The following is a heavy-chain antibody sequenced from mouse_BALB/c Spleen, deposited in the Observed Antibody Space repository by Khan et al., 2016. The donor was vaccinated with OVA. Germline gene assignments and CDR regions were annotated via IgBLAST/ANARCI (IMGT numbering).Heavy chain of an antibody. D-gene: IGHD1-1*01. Sequence: QVQLKESGPGLVAPSQSLSITCTVSGFSLTAYGVNWVRQPPGKGLEWLGMIWGDGSTDYNSALKSKLGISKDNSKSQVFLKMNSLQTDDTARYYWAINYFGSSFYFDYWGQGTTLTVSS. CDR3: AINYFGSSFYFDY. CDR2: IWGDGST. J-gene: IGHJ2*01. V-gene: IGHV2-6-7*01. CDR1: GFSLTAYG.